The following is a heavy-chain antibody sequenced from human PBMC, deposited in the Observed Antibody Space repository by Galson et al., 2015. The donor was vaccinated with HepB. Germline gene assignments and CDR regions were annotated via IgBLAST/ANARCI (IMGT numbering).Heavy chain of an antibody. D-gene: IGHD6-6*01. Sequence: SVKVSCKAYGYTFTSYYMHWVRQAPGQGLEWMGIINPSGGSTSYAQKFQGRVTMTRDTSTSTVYMELSSLRSEDTAVYYCARGCSVAARRGTDFDYWGQGTLVTVSS. V-gene: IGHV1-46*01. J-gene: IGHJ4*02. CDR3: ARGCSVAARRGTDFDY. CDR1: GYTFTSYY. CDR2: INPSGGST.